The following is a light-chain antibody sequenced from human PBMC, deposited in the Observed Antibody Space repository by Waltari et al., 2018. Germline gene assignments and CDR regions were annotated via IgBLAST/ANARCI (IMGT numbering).Light chain of an antibody. CDR3: QQLNSYPALT. V-gene: IGKV1-9*01. CDR1: QDMSSY. CDR2: DAS. J-gene: IGKJ4*01. Sequence: GDRVTITCRASQDMSSYLAWYQQKPGRAPKLLIYDASILQSGAPSRFSGSGSETEFTLTINSLQPEDFATYYCQQLNSYPALTFGGGTKVEIK.